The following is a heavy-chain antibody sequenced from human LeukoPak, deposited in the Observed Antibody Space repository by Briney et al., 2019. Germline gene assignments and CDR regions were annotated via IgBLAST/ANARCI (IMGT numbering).Heavy chain of an antibody. CDR2: ISSSSSYI. CDR3: ARDTAYYDSSGYGY. CDR1: GFTSSSYS. J-gene: IGHJ4*02. V-gene: IGHV3-21*01. D-gene: IGHD3-22*01. Sequence: PGGSLRLSCAASGFTSSSYSMNWVRQAPGKGLEWVSSISSSSSYIYYADSVKGRFTISRDNAKNSLYLQMNSLRAEDTAVYYCARDTAYYDSSGYGYWGQGTLVTVSS.